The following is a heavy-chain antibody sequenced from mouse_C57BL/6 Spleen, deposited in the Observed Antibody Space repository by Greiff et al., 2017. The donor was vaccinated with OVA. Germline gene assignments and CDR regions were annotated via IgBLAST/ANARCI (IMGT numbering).Heavy chain of an antibody. J-gene: IGHJ1*03. CDR2: INPNNGGT. CDR3: ASTPQRYGSSWYFDV. V-gene: IGHV1-22*01. Sequence: VQLQQSGPELVKPGASVKMSCKASGYTFTDYNMHWVKQSHGKSLEWIGYINPNNGGTSYNQKFKGKATLTVNKSSSTAYMELRSLTSEDSAVYYGASTPQRYGSSWYFDVWGTGTTVTVSS. D-gene: IGHD1-1*01. CDR1: GYTFTDYN.